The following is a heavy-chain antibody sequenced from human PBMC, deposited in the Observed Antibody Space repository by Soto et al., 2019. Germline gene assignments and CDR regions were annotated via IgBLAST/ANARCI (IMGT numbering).Heavy chain of an antibody. Sequence: ASVKVSCKASGGTFSSYAISWVRQAPGQGLEWMGGIIPIFGTANYAQKFQGRVTITADKSTSTAYMELSSLRSEDTAVYYCAIGDSSGHYYLHAFDIWGQGTMVTVSS. CDR2: IIPIFGTA. D-gene: IGHD3-22*01. CDR3: AIGDSSGHYYLHAFDI. J-gene: IGHJ3*02. CDR1: GGTFSSYA. V-gene: IGHV1-69*06.